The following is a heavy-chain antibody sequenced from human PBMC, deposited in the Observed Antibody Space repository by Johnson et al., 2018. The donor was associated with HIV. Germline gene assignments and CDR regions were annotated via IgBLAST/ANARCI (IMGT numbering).Heavy chain of an antibody. V-gene: IGHV3-15*01. Sequence: VQLVESGGGLVNPGRSLRLSCAASGFTFSNYAMHWVRQVPGKGLEWIGHIKSKTDGGTTDYAAPVKGRFSISRDDSKNTLYLQMNSLKTEDTAMYYCTTIYYDFWTGYLSDAFDIWGQGTMVTVSS. CDR2: IKSKTDGGTT. CDR1: GFTFSNYA. D-gene: IGHD3-3*01. CDR3: TTIYYDFWTGYLSDAFDI. J-gene: IGHJ3*02.